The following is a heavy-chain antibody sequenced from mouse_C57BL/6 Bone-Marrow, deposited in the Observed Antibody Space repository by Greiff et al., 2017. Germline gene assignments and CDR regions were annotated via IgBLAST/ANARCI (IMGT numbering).Heavy chain of an antibody. J-gene: IGHJ1*03. CDR1: GYTFTSYW. CDR2: IDPSDSYT. V-gene: IGHV1-69*01. CDR3: ARSFDYDVLWYFDV. D-gene: IGHD2-4*01. Sequence: VQLQQPGAELVMPGASVKLSCKASGYTFTSYWMHWVKQRPGQGLEWIGEIDPSDSYTNYNQQFKGKSTLTVDKSSSTAYMQLSSLTSEDSAVYYCARSFDYDVLWYFDVWGTGTTVTVSS.